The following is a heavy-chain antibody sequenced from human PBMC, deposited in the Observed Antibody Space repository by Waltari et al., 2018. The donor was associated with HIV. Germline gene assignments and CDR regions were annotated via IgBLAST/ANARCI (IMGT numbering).Heavy chain of an antibody. V-gene: IGHV3-33*01. CDR1: GFSFGSYG. CDR2: IWKDGSRK. Sequence: QVKLVESGGDVVQPGKSLTLSCAASGFSFGSYGMHWVRQAPGKGLEWVALIWKDGSRKDHADCVKGRFFISRDNSMNTLVLQIKKLRVEDTAIYYCAGACGGRSEIDAWGQGTLVSVSS. CDR3: AGACGGRSEIDA. J-gene: IGHJ5*02. D-gene: IGHD1-26*01.